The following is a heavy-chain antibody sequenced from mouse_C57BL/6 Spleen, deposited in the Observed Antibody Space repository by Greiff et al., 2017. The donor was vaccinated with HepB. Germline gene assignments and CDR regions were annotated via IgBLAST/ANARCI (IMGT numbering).Heavy chain of an antibody. CDR3: ARGAIYYDYDGHFDY. CDR1: GYTFTDYY. V-gene: IGHV1-26*01. J-gene: IGHJ2*01. D-gene: IGHD2-4*01. CDR2: INPNNGGT. Sequence: EVQLQQSGPELVKPGASVKISCKASGYTFTDYYMNWVKQSHGKSLEWIGDINPNNGGTSYNQKFKGKATLTVDKSSSTAYMELRSLTSADSAVYYCARGAIYYDYDGHFDYWGQGTTLTVSS.